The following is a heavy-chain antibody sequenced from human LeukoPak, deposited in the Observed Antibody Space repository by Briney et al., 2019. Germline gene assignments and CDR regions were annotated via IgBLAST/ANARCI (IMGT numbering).Heavy chain of an antibody. CDR2: INHSGST. Sequence: SETLSLTCAVYGGSFSGYYWSWIRQPPGKGLEWIGEINHSGSTNYNPSLKSRVTISVDTSKNQFSLKLSSVTAADTAAYYCARDRYDFWSGYLSDAFDIWGQGTMVTVSS. J-gene: IGHJ3*02. CDR1: GGSFSGYY. CDR3: ARDRYDFWSGYLSDAFDI. V-gene: IGHV4-34*01. D-gene: IGHD3-3*01.